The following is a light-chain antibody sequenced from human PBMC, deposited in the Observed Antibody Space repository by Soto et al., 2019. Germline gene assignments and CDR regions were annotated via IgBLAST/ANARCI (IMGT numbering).Light chain of an antibody. CDR3: QQANSFPWT. J-gene: IGKJ1*01. CDR2: AAS. Sequence: DIQMTQSPSSVSASVGDRVTITCRASQDISCWLAWFQQKPGKAPHLLIYAASILQSGVPSRFSGSGSGTDFTLTITYLQPEDFATSYCQQANSFPWTFGQGTKV. V-gene: IGKV1D-12*01. CDR1: QDISCW.